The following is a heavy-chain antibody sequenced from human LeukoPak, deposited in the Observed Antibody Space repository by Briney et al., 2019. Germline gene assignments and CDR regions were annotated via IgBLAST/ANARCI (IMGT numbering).Heavy chain of an antibody. V-gene: IGHV1-69*05. Sequence: SVKVSCKAPGGTFSSYAISWVRQAPGQGLEWMGRIIPIFGTANYAQKFQGRVTITTDESTSTAYMELSSLRSEDTAVYYCARDRIRGYSYGITNYFDYWGQGTLVTVSS. CDR3: ARDRIRGYSYGITNYFDY. J-gene: IGHJ4*02. D-gene: IGHD5-18*01. CDR1: GGTFSSYA. CDR2: IIPIFGTA.